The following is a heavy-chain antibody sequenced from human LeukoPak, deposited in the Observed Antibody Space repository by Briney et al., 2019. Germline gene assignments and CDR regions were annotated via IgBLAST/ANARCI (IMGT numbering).Heavy chain of an antibody. D-gene: IGHD6-13*01. CDR1: GGTFSSYA. J-gene: IGHJ4*02. CDR2: IIPIFGTA. V-gene: IGHV1-69*13. CDR3: ARDRGDWQHLVLDY. Sequence: SVKVSCKASGGTFSSYAISCVRQAPGQGLEWMGGIIPIFGTANYAQKFQGRVTITADESTSIAYMELSSLRSEDTAVYYCARDRGDWQHLVLDYWGQGTLVTVSS.